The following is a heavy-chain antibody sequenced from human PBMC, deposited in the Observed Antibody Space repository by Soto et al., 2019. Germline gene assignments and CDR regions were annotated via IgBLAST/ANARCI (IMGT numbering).Heavy chain of an antibody. CDR2: ISYDGDNK. J-gene: IGHJ6*02. V-gene: IGHV3-30-3*01. D-gene: IGHD1-1*01. CDR3: ARGTTTSAFSAMDV. CDR1: GFTFSYHA. Sequence: QVQLVESGGGVVQPGSSLRLSCAASGFTFSYHALNWVRQAPGKGLEWVAVISYDGDNKYIAESVKGRFTISRDNSKNTVSLQMNSLRAEDMAMYFCARGTTTSAFSAMDVWGQGTTVTVSS.